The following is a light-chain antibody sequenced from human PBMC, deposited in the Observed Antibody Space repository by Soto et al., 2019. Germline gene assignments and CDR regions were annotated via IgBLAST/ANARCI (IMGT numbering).Light chain of an antibody. CDR3: QQYGSSPRT. V-gene: IGKV3-20*01. CDR1: QSVSSSY. CDR2: GAS. Sequence: SMSTQSPSTLSLSPGERATLPCRASQSVSSSYLAWYQQKPGQAPRLLIYGASSRATGIPDRFSGSGSGTDFTLTISRLEPEDFAVYYCQQYGSSPRTFGQGTKVDI. J-gene: IGKJ1*01.